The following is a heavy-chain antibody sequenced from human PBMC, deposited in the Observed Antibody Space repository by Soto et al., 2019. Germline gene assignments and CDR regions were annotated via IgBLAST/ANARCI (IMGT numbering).Heavy chain of an antibody. Sequence: QVQLVQSGAEVKKPGSSVNVSCKASGGTFSSYAISWVRQAPGQGLEWMGGIIPIFGTANYAQKFQGRVTITADKSTSTAYMELSSLRSEGTAVYYCARDWRDDSSGYYSHYYGMDVWGPGTTVTVS. D-gene: IGHD3-22*01. CDR1: GGTFSSYA. CDR3: ARDWRDDSSGYYSHYYGMDV. CDR2: IIPIFGTA. V-gene: IGHV1-69*06. J-gene: IGHJ6*02.